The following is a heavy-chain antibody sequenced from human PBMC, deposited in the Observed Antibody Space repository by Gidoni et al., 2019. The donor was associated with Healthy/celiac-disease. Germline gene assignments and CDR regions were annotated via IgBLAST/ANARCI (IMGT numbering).Heavy chain of an antibody. CDR1: GFTFSSYS. CDR2: ISSSSSYI. J-gene: IGHJ4*02. V-gene: IGHV3-21*01. CDR3: ARDTGITMVRGYYFDY. D-gene: IGHD3-10*01. Sequence: EVQLVESGGGLVKPGGSLRLSCAASGFTFSSYSMNWVRQATGKGLEWVSSISSSSSYIYYADSVKGRFTISRDNAKNSLYLQMNSLRAEDTAVYYCARDTGITMVRGYYFDYWGQGTLVTVSS.